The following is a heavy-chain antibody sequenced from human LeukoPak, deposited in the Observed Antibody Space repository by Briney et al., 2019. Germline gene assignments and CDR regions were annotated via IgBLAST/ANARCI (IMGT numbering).Heavy chain of an antibody. J-gene: IGHJ4*02. Sequence: SETLSVTCSVSGDSISLSFYYWGWIRQPPGKALEWLGSVYYSGATSYNPSLKSRATISVDMSKNHFSLRLRSVTAADTAMYYCARGTLYRGWSYYLDFWGQGSQVTVSS. D-gene: IGHD6-19*01. CDR1: GDSISLSFYY. CDR3: ARGTLYRGWSYYLDF. CDR2: VYYSGAT. V-gene: IGHV4-39*07.